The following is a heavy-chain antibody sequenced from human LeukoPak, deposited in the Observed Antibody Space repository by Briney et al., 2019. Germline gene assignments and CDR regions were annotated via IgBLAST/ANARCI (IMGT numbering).Heavy chain of an antibody. V-gene: IGHV5-51*01. CDR2: IYPGDSDT. D-gene: IGHD2-15*01. CDR3: ARLNEGYCSGGSCYRGLFDY. Sequence: GESLKISCKGSGYSFTSYWIGWVRQMPGKGLEWMGIIYPGDSDTRYSPPFQGQVTISADKSISTAYLQWSSLKASDTAMYYCARLNEGYCSGGSCYRGLFDYWGQGTLVTVSS. J-gene: IGHJ4*02. CDR1: GYSFTSYW.